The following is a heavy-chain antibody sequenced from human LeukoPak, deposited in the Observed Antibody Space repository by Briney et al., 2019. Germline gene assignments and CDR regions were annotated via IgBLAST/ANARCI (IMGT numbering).Heavy chain of an antibody. CDR2: INWNGANT. Sequence: PGGSLRLSCVVSGFTFKDYGMTWVRQTPGKGLEWVSGINWNGANTGYADSVKGRFAISRDNAKNSLYLQMNSLRAEDTAVYYCAELGITMIGGVWGKGTTVTISS. CDR1: GFTFKDYG. D-gene: IGHD3-10*02. J-gene: IGHJ6*04. V-gene: IGHV3-20*04. CDR3: AELGITMIGGV.